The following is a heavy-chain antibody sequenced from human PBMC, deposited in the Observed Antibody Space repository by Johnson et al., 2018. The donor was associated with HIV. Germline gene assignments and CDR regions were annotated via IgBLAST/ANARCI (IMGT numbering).Heavy chain of an antibody. CDR2: IYSGGST. J-gene: IGHJ3*02. CDR3: ARVRRQLVRLSAFDI. V-gene: IGHV3-66*01. Sequence: MLLVESGGDLVQPGGSLRLSCAASGFTVSNNYMTWVRQAPGKGLEWVSVIYSGGSTYYADSVKGRFIISRDNSKNTLYLQMNSLRAEDTALYFCARVRRQLVRLSAFDIWGQGTMVTISS. CDR1: GFTVSNNY. D-gene: IGHD6-6*01.